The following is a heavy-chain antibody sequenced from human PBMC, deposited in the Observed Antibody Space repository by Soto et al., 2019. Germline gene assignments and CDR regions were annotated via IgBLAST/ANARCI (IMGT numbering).Heavy chain of an antibody. CDR2: ISNDGTHK. D-gene: IGHD3-22*01. CDR1: GFAFSSYA. V-gene: IGHV3-30*18. J-gene: IGHJ4*02. CDR3: AKDLYHYDSSLHDY. Sequence: QVHLAESGGGVVQPGRSLRLSCAGSGFAFSSYAMHWVRQAPGKGLEWVAVISNDGTHKYYAESLKGRFIISRDNSKNTLYLQMNSLRAEDTAVYFCAKDLYHYDSSLHDYCGQGTLVTVSS.